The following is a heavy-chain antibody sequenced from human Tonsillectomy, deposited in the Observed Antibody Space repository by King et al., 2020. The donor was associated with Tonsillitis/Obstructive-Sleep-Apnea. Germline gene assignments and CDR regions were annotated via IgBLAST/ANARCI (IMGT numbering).Heavy chain of an antibody. CDR3: ARGSRYCSSSSCRWFDP. Sequence: VQLQQWGEGLLKPSETLSLTCAVYGGSFSGYYWSWIRQPPGKGLEWIGEINHSGNTDYNPSLKSRVTTSVDTSKYQFSLKLTSVTAADTAVYYCARGSRYCSSSSCRWFDPWGQGTLVTVSS. J-gene: IGHJ5*02. D-gene: IGHD2-2*01. V-gene: IGHV4-34*01. CDR1: GGSFSGYY. CDR2: INHSGNT.